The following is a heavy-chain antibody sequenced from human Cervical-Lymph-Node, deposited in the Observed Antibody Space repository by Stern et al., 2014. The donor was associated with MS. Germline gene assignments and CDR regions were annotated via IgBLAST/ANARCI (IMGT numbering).Heavy chain of an antibody. V-gene: IGHV1-69*01. Sequence: VQLVESGAEVKKPGSSVKVSCKASGGTFRSYAISWVRQAPGQGLEGMGGVIPIFGTANDAQKFQGRVTITADESTSTAYMELSSLRSEDTAVYYCARGELKEGLVRGMDVWGQGTTVTVSS. J-gene: IGHJ6*02. CDR2: VIPIFGTA. CDR3: ARGELKEGLVRGMDV. CDR1: GGTFRSYA. D-gene: IGHD1-26*01.